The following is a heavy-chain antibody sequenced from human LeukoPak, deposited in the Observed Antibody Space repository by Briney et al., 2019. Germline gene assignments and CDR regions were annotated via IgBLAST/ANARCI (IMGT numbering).Heavy chain of an antibody. V-gene: IGHV1-8*01. CDR1: GYTFTSYD. J-gene: IGHJ5*02. CDR2: MNPNSGNT. Sequence: ASVKVSCKASGYTFTSYDINWVRQATGQGLEWMGWMNPNSGNTGYAQKFQGRVTMTRNTSISTAYMELSSLRSEDTAVYYCARGLSAAVGQPITIFGVVIDRSGNWSDPWGQGTLVTVSS. CDR3: ARGLSAAVGQPITIFGVVIDRSGNWSDP. D-gene: IGHD3-3*01.